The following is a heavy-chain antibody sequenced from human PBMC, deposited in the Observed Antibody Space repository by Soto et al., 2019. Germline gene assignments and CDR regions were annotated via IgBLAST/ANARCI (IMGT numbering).Heavy chain of an antibody. Sequence: ASVNVSCKASGYTFSGYYIHWLRQAPGQGLEWMGWINPNIGGTNYAKKFQGRVTVTRDTPTSTAYMELSRLTSDETAVYYCARSITEGYCTITGCYSRPLYGMQVWGQGPP. D-gene: IGHD2-2*01. CDR3: ARSITEGYCTITGCYSRPLYGMQV. J-gene: IGHJ6*02. CDR2: INPNIGGT. V-gene: IGHV1-2*02. CDR1: GYTFSGYY.